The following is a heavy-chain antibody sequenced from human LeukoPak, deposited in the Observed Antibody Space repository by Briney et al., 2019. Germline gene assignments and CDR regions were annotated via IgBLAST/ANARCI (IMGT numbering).Heavy chain of an antibody. J-gene: IGHJ4*02. CDR2: IYTAVSDT. Sequence: SPKTSSERSGYSFTRYWIGWVRQIPGKGLEWMGIIYTAVSDTTYSPSSQGQVTISADKSSSTAYLQWSSLKASDTAMYYCARHPLGHFDYWGQGTLITVSS. V-gene: IGHV5-51*01. CDR3: ARHPLGHFDY. CDR1: GYSFTRYW.